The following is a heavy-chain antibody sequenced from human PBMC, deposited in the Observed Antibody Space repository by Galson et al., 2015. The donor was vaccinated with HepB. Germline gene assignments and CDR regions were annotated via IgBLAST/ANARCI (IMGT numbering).Heavy chain of an antibody. V-gene: IGHV1-18*04. Sequence: SVKVSCKASGYTFTSYGISWVRQAPGQGLEWMGWISAYNGNTNYAQKLQGRVTMTTDTSTSTAYMELRSLRSDDTAVYYCAIFWSGYYSGDYWGQGTLVTVSS. CDR2: ISAYNGNT. D-gene: IGHD3-3*01. CDR3: AIFWSGYYSGDY. J-gene: IGHJ4*02. CDR1: GYTFTSYG.